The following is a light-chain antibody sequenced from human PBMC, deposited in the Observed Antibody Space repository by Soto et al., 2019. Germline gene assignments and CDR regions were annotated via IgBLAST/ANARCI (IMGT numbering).Light chain of an antibody. Sequence: DILLIQSPATLSASVGDRITITCRASENIFKFLAWYQQRSGSAPNLLIYAASDLERGVPSRFSGSGSGTEFTLTIDNLQPTDSATYFCQHYHSQSITFGGVTQVDVK. CDR1: ENIFKF. J-gene: IGKJ4*01. CDR3: QHYHSQSIT. V-gene: IGKV1-5*01. CDR2: AAS.